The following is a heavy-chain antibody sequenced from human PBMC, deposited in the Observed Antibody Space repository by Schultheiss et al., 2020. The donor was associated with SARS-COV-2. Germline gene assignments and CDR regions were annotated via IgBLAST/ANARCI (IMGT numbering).Heavy chain of an antibody. CDR3: ARSTVTTSDY. Sequence: SETLSLTCTVSGGSISGYYWSWIRQSPGKGLKWIGYIYYSGITNYNPSLKSRVTISIDTSRNQFSLKLSSVSAADTAVYYCARSTVTTSDYWGQGTLVTVSS. V-gene: IGHV4-59*01. D-gene: IGHD4-17*01. CDR2: IYYSGIT. J-gene: IGHJ4*02. CDR1: GGSISGYY.